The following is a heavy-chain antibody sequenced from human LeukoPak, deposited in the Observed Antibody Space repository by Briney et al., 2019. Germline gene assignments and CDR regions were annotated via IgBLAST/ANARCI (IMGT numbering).Heavy chain of an antibody. Sequence: GSLRLSCAASGFTFSDSWMSWVRQAPGKGLEWVANMNQDGSEKDYVDSVKGRFTISRDNARNSLYLQMGSLRAEDTAVYYCATYTHWVAGDVWGQGTTVTVSS. J-gene: IGHJ6*02. CDR3: ATYTHWVAGDV. V-gene: IGHV3-7*01. D-gene: IGHD3-16*01. CDR2: MNQDGSEK. CDR1: GFTFSDSW.